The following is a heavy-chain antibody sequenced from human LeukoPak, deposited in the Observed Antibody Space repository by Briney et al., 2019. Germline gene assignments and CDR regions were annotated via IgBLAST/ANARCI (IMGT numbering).Heavy chain of an antibody. CDR1: GYTFTGYY. CDR3: ARGGRIQLWLLLDFDY. CDR2: INPNSGGT. J-gene: IGHJ4*02. Sequence: ASVKVSCKASGYTFTGYYMHWVRQAPGQGLEWMGRINPNSGGTNYAQKFQGRVTMTRDTSISTAYMELSRLRSDDTAVHYCARGGRIQLWLLLDFDYWGQGTLVTVSS. V-gene: IGHV1-2*06. D-gene: IGHD5-18*01.